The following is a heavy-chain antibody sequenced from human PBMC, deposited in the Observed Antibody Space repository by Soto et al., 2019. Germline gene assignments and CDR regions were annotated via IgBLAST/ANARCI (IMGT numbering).Heavy chain of an antibody. J-gene: IGHJ4*02. CDR1: GGTFSSYA. D-gene: IGHD3-10*01. CDR2: IIPIFGTA. Sequence: QVQLVQSGAEMKKPGSSVKVSCKASGGTFSSYAISWVRQAPGQGLEWMGGIIPIFGTANYAQKFQGRVTITADESTSTAYMELSSLRSEDTPVYYCARDRGFTMVRGAKGPFDYWGQGTLVTVSS. CDR3: ARDRGFTMVRGAKGPFDY. V-gene: IGHV1-69*01.